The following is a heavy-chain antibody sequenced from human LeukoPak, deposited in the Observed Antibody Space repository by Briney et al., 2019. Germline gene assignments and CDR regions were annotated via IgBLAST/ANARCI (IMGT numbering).Heavy chain of an antibody. CDR2: IWYDGSNK. Sequence: GRSLRLSCAASGFTFSSYGMHWVRQAPGKGLEWVAVIWYDGSNKYYADSVKGRFTISRDNSKNTLYLQMNSLRAEDTAVYYCAKDRDSSSWSTLDYWGQGTLVTVSS. CDR1: GFTFSSYG. D-gene: IGHD6-13*01. J-gene: IGHJ4*02. CDR3: AKDRDSSSWSTLDY. V-gene: IGHV3-33*06.